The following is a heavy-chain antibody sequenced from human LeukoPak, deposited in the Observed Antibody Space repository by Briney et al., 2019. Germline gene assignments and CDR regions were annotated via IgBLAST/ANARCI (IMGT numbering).Heavy chain of an antibody. J-gene: IGHJ6*02. Sequence: ASVKVSCKTSGYTFISHDINWVRQATGQGLEWMGWMDPSSGNTGYAQRFQGRVTLTRSTSLSEAYMELTSLKFEDTAVYYCAHGMDVWGQGTTVTVSS. CDR2: MDPSSGNT. V-gene: IGHV1-8*01. CDR1: GYTFISHD. CDR3: AHGMDV.